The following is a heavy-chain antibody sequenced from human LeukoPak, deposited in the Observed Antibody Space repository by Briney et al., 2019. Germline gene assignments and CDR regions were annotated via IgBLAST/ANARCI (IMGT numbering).Heavy chain of an antibody. CDR2: IAQDGSEE. D-gene: IGHD7-27*01. CDR3: ARDLTRAPGAFDI. Sequence: GGSLRLSCAASGFTFSDYWMSWVRQAPGQGLEWVANIAQDGSEERYVDSVKGRFTISRDNAKNSLYLQMNSLRAEDTAVYYCARDLTRAPGAFDIWGQGTMVTVSS. V-gene: IGHV3-7*01. CDR1: GFTFSDYW. J-gene: IGHJ3*02.